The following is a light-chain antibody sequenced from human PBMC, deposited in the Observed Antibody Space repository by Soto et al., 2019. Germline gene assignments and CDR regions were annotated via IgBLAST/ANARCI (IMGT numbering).Light chain of an antibody. V-gene: IGLV2-14*01. J-gene: IGLJ2*01. CDR2: DVS. CDR1: SSDVGGYNY. CDR3: SSYTSNSTLVV. Sequence: QSVLTQPASVAGSPGQSITISCTGTSSDVGGYNYVSWYQQHPGKAPKLMIYDVSNRPSGVSNRFSGSKSGNTASLTISGLQAEDEAEYYCSSYTSNSTLVVFGGGTKLTVL.